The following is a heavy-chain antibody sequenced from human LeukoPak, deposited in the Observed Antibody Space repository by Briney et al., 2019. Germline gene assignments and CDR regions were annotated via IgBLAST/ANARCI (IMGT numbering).Heavy chain of an antibody. Sequence: SVKVSCKASGGTFSSYAISWVRQAPGQGLEWMGGIIPIFGTANYAQKFQGRVTITADESTSTAYMELSSLRSEDTAVYYCARAYDYVWGSYRRREVYYFDYWGQGSLVTVSS. J-gene: IGHJ4*02. CDR1: GGTFSSYA. D-gene: IGHD3-16*02. CDR3: ARAYDYVWGSYRRREVYYFDY. CDR2: IIPIFGTA. V-gene: IGHV1-69*13.